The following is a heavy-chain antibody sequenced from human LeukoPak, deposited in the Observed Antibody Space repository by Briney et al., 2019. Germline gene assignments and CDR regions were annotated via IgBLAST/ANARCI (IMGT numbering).Heavy chain of an antibody. Sequence: GGSLRLSCAASGFTFSSYGMHWVRQAPGKGLEWVAVISYDGSNKYYADSVKGRFTISRDNSKNTLYLQMNSLRAEDTAVYYCAKEWMDSSGYYSLYYYYYMDVWGKGTTVTVSS. CDR3: AKEWMDSSGYYSLYYYYYMDV. V-gene: IGHV3-30*18. CDR2: ISYDGSNK. J-gene: IGHJ6*03. D-gene: IGHD3-22*01. CDR1: GFTFSSYG.